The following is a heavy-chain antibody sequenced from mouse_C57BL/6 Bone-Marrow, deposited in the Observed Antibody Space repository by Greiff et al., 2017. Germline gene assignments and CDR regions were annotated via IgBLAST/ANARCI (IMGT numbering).Heavy chain of an antibody. Sequence: QVQLQQPGAELVKPGASVKLSCKASGYTFTSYWMHWVKQRPGQGLEWIGMIHPNSGSTNYNETFKSKATLTVDKSSSTAYMQLRSLTAEDAAVYYCARMWLRRGFAYWGQGTLVTVSA. D-gene: IGHD2-2*01. CDR3: ARMWLRRGFAY. J-gene: IGHJ3*01. V-gene: IGHV1-64*01. CDR2: IHPNSGST. CDR1: GYTFTSYW.